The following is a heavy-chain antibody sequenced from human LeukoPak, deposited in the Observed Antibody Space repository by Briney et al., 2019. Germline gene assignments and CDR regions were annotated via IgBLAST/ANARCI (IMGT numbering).Heavy chain of an antibody. D-gene: IGHD1-26*01. Sequence: PSETLSLTCTVSGGSISSSSYYWGWIRQPPGKGLEWIGSIYYSGSTYYNPSLKSRVTISVDTSKNQFSLKLSSVTAADTAVYYCASIVSVKGGATEQDYYYYYYMDVWGKGTTVTVSS. J-gene: IGHJ6*03. V-gene: IGHV4-39*07. CDR2: IYYSGST. CDR3: ASIVSVKGGATEQDYYYYYYMDV. CDR1: GGSISSSSYY.